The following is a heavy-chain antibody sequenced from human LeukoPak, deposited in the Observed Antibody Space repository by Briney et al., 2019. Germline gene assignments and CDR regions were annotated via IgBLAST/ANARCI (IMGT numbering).Heavy chain of an antibody. D-gene: IGHD3-3*01. J-gene: IGHJ6*03. CDR3: ARETYYDFWSGYYHYYYYMDV. CDR1: GFTFNTHW. CDR2: IDSDVSST. V-gene: IGHV3-74*01. Sequence: GGSLRLSCAVSGFTFNTHWMHWVRQAPGKGLVWVSRIDSDVSSTTYADSVKGRFTISRDNAKDTLYLQMNSLRAEDTAVYYCARETYYDFWSGYYHYYYYMDVWGKGTMVTVSS.